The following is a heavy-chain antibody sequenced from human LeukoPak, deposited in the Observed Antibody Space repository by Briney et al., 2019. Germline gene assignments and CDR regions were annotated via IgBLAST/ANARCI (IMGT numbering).Heavy chain of an antibody. J-gene: IGHJ6*02. CDR1: GYTFTLFY. D-gene: IGHD4-23*01. CDR2: IIPIFNTK. V-gene: IGHV1-69*13. Sequence: SVKVSCKASGYTFTLFYMHWVRQAPGQGLEWMGGIIPIFNTKNYAQRFQDRVILTADESTSTAYMELSSLRSEDTAVYYCARGNSRWSTPSSSYYYRMDVWGQGTTVAVSS. CDR3: ARGNSRWSTPSSSYYYRMDV.